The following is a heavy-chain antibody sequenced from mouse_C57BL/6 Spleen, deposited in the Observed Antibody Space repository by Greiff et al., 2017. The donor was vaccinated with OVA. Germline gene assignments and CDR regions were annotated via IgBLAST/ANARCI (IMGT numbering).Heavy chain of an antibody. J-gene: IGHJ1*03. Sequence: EVKLQESGGGLVQPGGSLSLSCAASGFTFTDYYMSWVRQPPGKALEWLGFIRNKANGYPTEYSASVQGRFTISRDNSQSILYLQMKALRAEDSATYYCARSPGSSFHWYFDVGGTGTTVTVSS. V-gene: IGHV7-3*01. D-gene: IGHD1-1*01. CDR3: ARSPGSSFHWYFDV. CDR1: GFTFTDYY. CDR2: IRNKANGYPT.